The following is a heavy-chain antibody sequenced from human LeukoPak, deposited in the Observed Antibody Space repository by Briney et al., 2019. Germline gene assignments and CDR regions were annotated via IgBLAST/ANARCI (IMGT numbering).Heavy chain of an antibody. CDR1: GFSFSDAW. CDR3: AGDGYCGGDCYPDY. CDR2: IYSGGST. D-gene: IGHD2-21*02. Sequence: GGSLGLSCAASGFSFSDAWMSWVRQAPGEGLEGVSVIYSGGSTYYADSVKGRFTISRDNSKNTLYLQMNSLRAEDTAVYYCAGDGYCGGDCYPDYWGQGTLVTVSS. J-gene: IGHJ4*02. V-gene: IGHV3-53*01.